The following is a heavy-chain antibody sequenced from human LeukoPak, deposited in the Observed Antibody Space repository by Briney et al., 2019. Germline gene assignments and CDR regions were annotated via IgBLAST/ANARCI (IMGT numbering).Heavy chain of an antibody. Sequence: GGSLRLSCAASGFTFSSYAMSWVRQAPGKGLEWVSGINWNGGSTGYADSVKGRFTISRDNAKNSLYLQMNSLRAEDTALYYCARAQYSSGWYDYFDYWGQGTLVTVPS. CDR1: GFTFSSYA. CDR3: ARAQYSSGWYDYFDY. D-gene: IGHD6-19*01. CDR2: INWNGGST. V-gene: IGHV3-20*04. J-gene: IGHJ4*02.